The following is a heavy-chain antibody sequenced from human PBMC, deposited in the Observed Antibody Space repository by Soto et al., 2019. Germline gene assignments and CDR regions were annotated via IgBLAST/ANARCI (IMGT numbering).Heavy chain of an antibody. D-gene: IGHD3-16*01. CDR3: ARHFYDYLDY. J-gene: IGHJ4*02. CDR2: MYPGDSDT. Sequence: GESLKISCKGSGYSFTNYWIGWVRQMPGKGLEWMGIMYPGDSDTKYSPSFQGQVTISADKSISTAYLQWSSLRASDTAIYYCARHFYDYLDYWGQGTLVTVSS. CDR1: GYSFTNYW. V-gene: IGHV5-51*01.